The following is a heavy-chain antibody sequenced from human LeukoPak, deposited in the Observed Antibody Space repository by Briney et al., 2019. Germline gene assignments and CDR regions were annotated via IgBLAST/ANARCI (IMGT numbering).Heavy chain of an antibody. CDR1: VFTFDEYA. J-gene: IGHJ4*02. CDR2: ITWNSGTI. CDR3: VKGINKLLMLTGFDY. Sequence: PGRTLSLSCAASVFTFDEYAIHWVRHAPGKGLEWVSGITWNSGTIGYADSVKGRFPIPRDNAENSPYLQMNSRRSDDMACYYCVKGINKLLMLTGFDYWGQGTLVTVSS. D-gene: IGHD2-8*01. V-gene: IGHV3-9*03.